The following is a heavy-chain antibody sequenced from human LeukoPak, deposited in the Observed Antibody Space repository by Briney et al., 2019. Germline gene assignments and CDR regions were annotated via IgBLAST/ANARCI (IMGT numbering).Heavy chain of an antibody. CDR1: GITLSNYG. V-gene: IGHV3-23*01. CDR3: ARRGSVIRSLLLVGFHKEAYYFDY. Sequence: GGSLRLSCAVSGITLSNYGMSWVRQAPGKGLEWVAGLSGSAGGTNYADPVKGRFTISRDNAKNTLYLQMSSLRAEDTAVYFCARRGSVIRSLLLVGFHKEAYYFDYWGQGALVTVSS. D-gene: IGHD2-21*01. J-gene: IGHJ4*02. CDR2: LSGSAGGT.